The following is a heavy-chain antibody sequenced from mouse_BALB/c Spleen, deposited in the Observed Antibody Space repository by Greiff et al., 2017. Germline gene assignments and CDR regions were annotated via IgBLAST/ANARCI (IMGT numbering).Heavy chain of an antibody. CDR2: INPGSGGT. J-gene: IGHJ4*01. CDR1: GYAFTNYL. Sequence: QVHVKQSGAELVRPGTSVKVSCKASGYAFTNYLIEWVKQRPGQGLEWIGVINPGSGGTNYNEKFKGKATLTADKSSSTAYMQLSSLTSDDSAVYFCASYGNYGNYYAMDYWGQGTSVTVSS. CDR3: ASYGNYGNYYAMDY. D-gene: IGHD2-10*02. V-gene: IGHV1-54*01.